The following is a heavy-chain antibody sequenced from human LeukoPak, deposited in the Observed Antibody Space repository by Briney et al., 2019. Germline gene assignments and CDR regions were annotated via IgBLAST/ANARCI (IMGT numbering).Heavy chain of an antibody. V-gene: IGHV4-61*02. CDR1: GDSISSGTDY. CDR3: AREFLASRRNWVDP. J-gene: IGHJ5*02. CDR2: IYTTGIT. Sequence: SETLSLTCAVSGDSISSGTDYWSWIRQPAGQGLEWIGRIYTTGITNYNPSLKSRVTISVDTSKNQFSLNLTSVTGADTAVYYCAREFLASRRNWVDPWGQGILVTVSS. D-gene: IGHD6-6*01.